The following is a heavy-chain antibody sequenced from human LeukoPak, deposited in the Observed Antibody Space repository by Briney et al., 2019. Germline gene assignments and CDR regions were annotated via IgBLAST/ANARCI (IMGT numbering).Heavy chain of an antibody. J-gene: IGHJ4*02. CDR3: STAKFDN. CDR2: INIDSITV. CDR1: GFPLSSYS. Sequence: GGSLRLSCAASGFPLSSYSINWVRQAPGKGLEWVSYINIDSITVNYADSVKGRFTISRDNAKNSLYLQVNILRAEDTAVYYWSTAKFDNWGQGTLVTVSS. V-gene: IGHV3-48*01.